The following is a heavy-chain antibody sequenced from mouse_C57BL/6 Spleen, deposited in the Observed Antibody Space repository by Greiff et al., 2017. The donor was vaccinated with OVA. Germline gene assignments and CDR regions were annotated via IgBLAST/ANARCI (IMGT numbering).Heavy chain of an antibody. Sequence: QVQLQQSGPELVKPGASVKISCTASGYAFSSYWMNWVKQRPGKGLEWIGRSYPGDGDTNYNGQLKGKATLTADKSSSTADMQLSSLTSEESAVYFCARDGSYYYGSSYEAMDYWSQGTSVTVAS. CDR2: SYPGDGDT. V-gene: IGHV1-82*01. CDR1: GYAFSSYW. D-gene: IGHD1-1*01. CDR3: ARDGSYYYGSSYEAMDY. J-gene: IGHJ4*01.